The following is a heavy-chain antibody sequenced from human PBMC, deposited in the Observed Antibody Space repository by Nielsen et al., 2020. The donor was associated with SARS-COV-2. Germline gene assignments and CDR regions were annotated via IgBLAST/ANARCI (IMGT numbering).Heavy chain of an antibody. Sequence: SETLSLTCTVSGGSIRSYYWTWIRQPPGEGLEWIGYIYYTGSTNYNPSLKSRVTMSVDTSKNQFSLKLRSVTAADTAVYFCATAVGATSSHDAFDIWGQGTMVTVSS. D-gene: IGHD1-26*01. CDR2: IYYTGST. V-gene: IGHV4-59*08. CDR3: ATAVGATSSHDAFDI. J-gene: IGHJ3*02. CDR1: GGSIRSYY.